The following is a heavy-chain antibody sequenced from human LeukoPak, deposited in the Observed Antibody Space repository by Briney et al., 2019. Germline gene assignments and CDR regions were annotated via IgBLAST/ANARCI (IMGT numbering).Heavy chain of an antibody. V-gene: IGHV1-2*02. Sequence: ASVKVSCKASGYTFTDYYIHWARQAPGQGLEWMGWINPNNGGTNYAQTFQGRVTMTRDTSISTASMELSRLRSDDSAVYFCARYSNSGGDYWGQGSLVTVSS. CDR1: GYTFTDYY. D-gene: IGHD7-27*01. J-gene: IGHJ4*02. CDR3: ARYSNSGGDY. CDR2: INPNNGGT.